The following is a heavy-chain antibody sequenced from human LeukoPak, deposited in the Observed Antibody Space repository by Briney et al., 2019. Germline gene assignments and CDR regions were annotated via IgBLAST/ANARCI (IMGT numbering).Heavy chain of an antibody. Sequence: GSSVKVSCKASGGTFSSYAISWVRQAPGQGLEWMGRIIPILGIANHAQKFQGRVTITADKSTSTAYMELCSLRSEDTAVYYCARGVVTFLYYFDYWGQGTLVTVSS. CDR2: IIPILGIA. D-gene: IGHD4-23*01. CDR1: GGTFSSYA. J-gene: IGHJ4*02. CDR3: ARGVVTFLYYFDY. V-gene: IGHV1-69*04.